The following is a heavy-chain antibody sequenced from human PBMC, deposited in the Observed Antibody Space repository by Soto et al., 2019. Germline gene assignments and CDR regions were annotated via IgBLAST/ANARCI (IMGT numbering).Heavy chain of an antibody. CDR1: GFTFSSYW. CDR2: INSDGSST. V-gene: IGHV3-74*01. Sequence: AGGSLRLSCAASGFTFSSYWMHWVRQAPGKGLLCISRINSDGSSTNYADSVKGRFTISRDNAKNTVYLQMNSLRAEDTAVYYCARDLRVVTGHYGMDVWGQGTTVTVSS. CDR3: ARDLRVVTGHYGMDV. D-gene: IGHD3-9*01. J-gene: IGHJ6*02.